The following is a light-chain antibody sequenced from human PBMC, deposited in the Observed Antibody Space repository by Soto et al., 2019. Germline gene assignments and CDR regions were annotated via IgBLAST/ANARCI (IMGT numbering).Light chain of an antibody. CDR1: SSNIGAGYD. CDR3: QSYDSSLSGAE. Sequence: QSVLTQPPSVSGAPGQRVTISCTGSSSNIGAGYDVHWYQQLPGTAPKLLIYDNSNRPSGVPDRFSGSKSGTSASLAITGLQAEDEADYYCQSYDSSLSGAEFGGGTQLTVL. J-gene: IGLJ7*01. V-gene: IGLV1-40*01. CDR2: DNS.